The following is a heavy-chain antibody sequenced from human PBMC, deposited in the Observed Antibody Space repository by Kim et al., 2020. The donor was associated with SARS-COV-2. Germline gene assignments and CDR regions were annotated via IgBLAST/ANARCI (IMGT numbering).Heavy chain of an antibody. V-gene: IGHV2-70*19. D-gene: IGHD1-26*01. CDR2: K. Sequence: KHYSTSLKPRLTNSKDTSKNQVVLTMTNMDPVDTATYYCARIQVGAHTDYWGQGTLVTVSS. J-gene: IGHJ4*02. CDR3: ARIQVGAHTDY.